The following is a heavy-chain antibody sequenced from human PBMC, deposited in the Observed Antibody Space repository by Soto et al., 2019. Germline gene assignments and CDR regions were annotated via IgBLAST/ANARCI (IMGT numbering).Heavy chain of an antibody. CDR2: ISAYNGNT. D-gene: IGHD3-16*01. V-gene: IGHV1-18*04. CDR1: GYTFTSYG. Sequence: QVQLVQSGAEVKKPGASVKVSCKASGYTFTSYGISWVRQAPGQGLEWMGWISAYNGNTNYAQKLQGRVTMTTDTSTITAYMELRSLRSDDTAVYYGARVPLAPVRGGWFDHWGQGTLVTVSS. J-gene: IGHJ5*02. CDR3: ARVPLAPVRGGWFDH.